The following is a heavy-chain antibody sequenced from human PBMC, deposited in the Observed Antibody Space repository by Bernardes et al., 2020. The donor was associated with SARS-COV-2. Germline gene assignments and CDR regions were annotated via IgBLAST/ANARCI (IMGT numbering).Heavy chain of an antibody. CDR2: IYSTGNT. CDR3: ARVGYLDSGARNGMDV. Sequence: SETLSLTCTVSGGSISGGSYYWSWIRQPAGKGLEWIGRIYSTGNTNYSPSLKSRVTISLDTSKNQFSLDLSSVTAADTAVYYCARVGYLDSGARNGMDVWCQGTTVTVSS. CDR1: GGSISGGSYY. D-gene: IGHD1-26*01. J-gene: IGHJ6*02. V-gene: IGHV4-61*02.